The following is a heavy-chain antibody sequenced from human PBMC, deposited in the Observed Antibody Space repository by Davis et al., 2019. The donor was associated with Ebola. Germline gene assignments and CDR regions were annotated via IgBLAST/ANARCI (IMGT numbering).Heavy chain of an antibody. J-gene: IGHJ4*02. CDR2: IIGYNGNT. Sequence: AASVKVSCKASGYTLSRYGISWVRQAPGQGLEWMGWIIGYNGNTNYAQKFQGRVSMTTDTSTNTAYMELRSLRSDDTAVYYCARVGSGGDIDYWGQGTLVTVSS. D-gene: IGHD2-21*01. CDR3: ARVGSGGDIDY. CDR1: GYTLSRYG. V-gene: IGHV1-18*04.